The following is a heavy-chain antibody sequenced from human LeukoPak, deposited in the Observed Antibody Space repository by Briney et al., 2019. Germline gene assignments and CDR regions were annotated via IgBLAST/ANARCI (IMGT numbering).Heavy chain of an antibody. CDR2: ISDSGGST. J-gene: IGHJ6*03. D-gene: IGHD2-15*01. V-gene: IGHV3-23*01. Sequence: PGGSLRLSCAASGFTFSSYWLSWVRQAPGKGLEWVSAISDSGGSTYYADSVKGRFTISRDNSKNTLYLQMNSLRAENTGVYYCAKVGDCSGDSCYLNYMDVWGKGTTVTVSS. CDR1: GFTFSSYW. CDR3: AKVGDCSGDSCYLNYMDV.